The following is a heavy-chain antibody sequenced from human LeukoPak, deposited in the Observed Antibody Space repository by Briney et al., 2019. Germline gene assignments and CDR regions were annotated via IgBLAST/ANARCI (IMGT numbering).Heavy chain of an antibody. CDR3: VQEYGAVAGLDY. J-gene: IGHJ4*02. CDR2: INTDGSIT. V-gene: IGHV3-74*01. CDR1: GFTFSSYL. D-gene: IGHD6-19*01. Sequence: PGGSLRLSCAASGFTFSSYLMHWVRQAPGKGLVWVSRINTDGSITSYSDAVKGRSTISRDNAKNTLYLQMNSLRAEDTAVYYCVQEYGAVAGLDYWGQGAPVTVSS.